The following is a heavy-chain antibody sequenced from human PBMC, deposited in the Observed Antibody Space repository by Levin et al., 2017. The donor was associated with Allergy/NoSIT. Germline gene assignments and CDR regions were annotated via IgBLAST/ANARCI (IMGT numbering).Heavy chain of an antibody. J-gene: IGHJ4*02. V-gene: IGHV3-33*01. CDR3: ARERVAGHDY. CDR2: IWYDGSNK. D-gene: IGHD6-19*01. CDR1: GFTFSSYG. Sequence: GESLKISCAASGFTFSSYGMHWVRQAPGKGLEWVAVIWYDGSNKYYADSVKGRFTISRDNSKNTLYLQMNSLRAEDTAVYYCARERVAGHDYWGQGTLVTVSS.